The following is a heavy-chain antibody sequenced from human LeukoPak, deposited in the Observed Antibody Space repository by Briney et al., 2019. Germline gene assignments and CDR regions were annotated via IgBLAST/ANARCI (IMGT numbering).Heavy chain of an antibody. CDR1: GFTLRNTW. J-gene: IGHJ4*02. CDR2: INQDASTE. D-gene: IGHD1-26*01. V-gene: IGHV3-7*01. Sequence: GGSLRLSCVASGFTLRNTWMAWVRQAPRKGLEWVANINQDASTEHYVDSVKGRFTISRDNAKNSLYLQMNSLRAEDTAVYYCARDQSGNLDYWGQGTLVTVSA. CDR3: ARDQSGNLDY.